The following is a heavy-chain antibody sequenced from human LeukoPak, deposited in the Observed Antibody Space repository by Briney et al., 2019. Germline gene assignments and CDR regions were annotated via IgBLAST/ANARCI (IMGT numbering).Heavy chain of an antibody. D-gene: IGHD1-14*01. CDR1: GGSISSGGYS. CDR3: ARAELVNYWFDP. J-gene: IGHJ5*02. CDR2: IYHSGST. V-gene: IGHV4-30-2*01. Sequence: SQTLSLTCAVSGGSISSGGYSWSWIRQPPGKGLEWIGYIYHSGSTYYNPSLKSRVTISVDRSKNQFSLKLSSVTAADTAVYYCARAELVNYWFDPWGQGTLVTVSS.